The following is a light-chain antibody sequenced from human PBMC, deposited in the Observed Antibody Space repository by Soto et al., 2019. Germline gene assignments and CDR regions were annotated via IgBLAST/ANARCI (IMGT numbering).Light chain of an antibody. CDR3: ATWDSSLSARV. CDR2: DNN. V-gene: IGLV1-51*01. CDR1: SSNIGNNY. Sequence: QSVLTQPPSVSAAPGQKVTISCSGSSSNIGNNYVSWYQQFPGTAPKLLIYDNNRRPSGIPDRLSGSKSGTSATLGITGLQTGDEADYYCATWDSSLSARVFGGGTKVTVL. J-gene: IGLJ3*02.